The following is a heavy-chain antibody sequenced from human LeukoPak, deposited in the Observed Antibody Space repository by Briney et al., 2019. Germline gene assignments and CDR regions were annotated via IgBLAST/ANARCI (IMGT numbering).Heavy chain of an antibody. CDR3: ATGSPAFDY. Sequence: GGSLRLSCAASGFTFSSYGMHWVRQAPGKGLEWVAVISYDGSNEDYADSVKGRFTISREDSKNTLYLQMNSLRAEDTAVYYCATGSPAFDYWGQGTLVTVSP. J-gene: IGHJ4*02. CDR2: ISYDGSNE. D-gene: IGHD1-26*01. V-gene: IGHV3-30*03. CDR1: GFTFSSYG.